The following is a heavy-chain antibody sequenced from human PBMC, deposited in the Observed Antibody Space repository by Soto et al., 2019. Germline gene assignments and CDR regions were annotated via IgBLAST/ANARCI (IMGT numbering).Heavy chain of an antibody. CDR3: ARVIGYCSGGSCNGYYYGMDV. Sequence: QVQLVQSGAEVKKPGSSVKVSCKASGGTFSSYAISWVRQAPGQGLEWMGGIIHIFGTANYAQKFQGRVTITADKSTSTAYMELSSLRSEDTAVYYCARVIGYCSGGSCNGYYYGMDVWGQGTTVTVSS. J-gene: IGHJ6*02. D-gene: IGHD2-15*01. CDR2: IIHIFGTA. V-gene: IGHV1-69*06. CDR1: GGTFSSYA.